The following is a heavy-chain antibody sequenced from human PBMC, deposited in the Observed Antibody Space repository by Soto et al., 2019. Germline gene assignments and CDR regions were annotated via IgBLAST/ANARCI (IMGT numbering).Heavy chain of an antibody. J-gene: IGHJ1*01. D-gene: IGHD2-15*01. V-gene: IGHV1-24*01. CDR2: FDPEDGET. CDR3: AVALGYCSGGSCYGAEYFQH. Sequence: QVQLVQSGAEVKKPGASVKVSCKVSGYTLTELYMHWVRQAPGKGLEWMGGFDPEDGETIYAQKFQGRVTMTEDTSTDTAYMELSSLRSEDTAVYYCAVALGYCSGGSCYGAEYFQHWGQGTLVTVSS. CDR1: GYTLTELY.